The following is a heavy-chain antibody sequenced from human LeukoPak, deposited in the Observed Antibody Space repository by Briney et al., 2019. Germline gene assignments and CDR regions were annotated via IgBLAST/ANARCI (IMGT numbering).Heavy chain of an antibody. CDR1: EWNIPEYY. Sequence: VTASSLYYEWNIPEYYIHGVRQAPGQELEWMGYIDPHSSATSSPQEFQGRVTMSRDTSMSTAYMELTRLTSVDTAVYYCVKECNGLLSKDFDYWGQGTLVTVSS. CDR2: IDPHSSAT. J-gene: IGHJ4*02. V-gene: IGHV1-2*02. CDR3: VKECNGLLSKDFDY. D-gene: IGHD2/OR15-2a*01.